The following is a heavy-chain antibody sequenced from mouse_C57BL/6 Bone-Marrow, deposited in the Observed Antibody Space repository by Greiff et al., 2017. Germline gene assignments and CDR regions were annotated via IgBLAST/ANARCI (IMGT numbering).Heavy chain of an antibody. V-gene: IGHV14-4*01. Sequence: EVQGVESGAELVRPGASVKLSCTASGFNIKDDYMHWVKQRPEQGLEWIGWIDPENGDTEYASKFQGKATITADTSSNTAYLQLSSLTSEDTAVYYCTTWGYYAMDYWGQGTSVTVSS. CDR2: IDPENGDT. CDR3: TTWGYYAMDY. CDR1: GFNIKDDY. J-gene: IGHJ4*01.